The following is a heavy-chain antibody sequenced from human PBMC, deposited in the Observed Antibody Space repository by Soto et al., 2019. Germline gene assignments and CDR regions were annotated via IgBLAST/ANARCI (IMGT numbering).Heavy chain of an antibody. J-gene: IGHJ4*02. CDR3: ARTRIVGATTEIDY. CDR2: IIPIFGTA. CDR1: GGTFSSYA. D-gene: IGHD1-26*01. V-gene: IGHV1-69*13. Sequence: SVKVSCKASGGTFSSYAISWVRQAPGQGLEWMGGIIPIFGTANYTQKFQGRVTITADESTSTAYMELSSLRSEDTAVYYCARTRIVGATTEIDYWGQGTLVTVS.